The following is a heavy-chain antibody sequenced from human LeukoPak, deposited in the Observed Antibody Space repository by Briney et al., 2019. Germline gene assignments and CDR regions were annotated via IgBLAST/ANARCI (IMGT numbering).Heavy chain of an antibody. CDR3: AREGGGDYGDYLRY. J-gene: IGHJ4*02. V-gene: IGHV3-53*01. Sequence: GGSLRLSCAASGFTVSSNYMSWVRQPPGKGLEWVSVIYSVGTTYYADSVKGRFTISRDNSKNTVYLQMNSLRAEDTAVYYCAREGGGDYGDYLRYWGQGTLVTVSS. CDR2: IYSVGTT. D-gene: IGHD4-17*01. CDR1: GFTVSSNY.